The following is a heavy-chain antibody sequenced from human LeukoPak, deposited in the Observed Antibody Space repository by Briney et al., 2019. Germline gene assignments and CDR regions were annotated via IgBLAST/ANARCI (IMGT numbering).Heavy chain of an antibody. Sequence: GGSLRLSCAASGFIFEDYGMTWVRQAPGKRLEWVSGINGNGGSRGYAASVKGRFTISRDNANNSLYLQVNSLRAEDTALYYCARGSSFHNYWGQGTLVTVSS. D-gene: IGHD6-6*01. V-gene: IGHV3-20*04. CDR2: INGNGGSR. CDR3: ARGSSFHNY. J-gene: IGHJ4*02. CDR1: GFIFEDYG.